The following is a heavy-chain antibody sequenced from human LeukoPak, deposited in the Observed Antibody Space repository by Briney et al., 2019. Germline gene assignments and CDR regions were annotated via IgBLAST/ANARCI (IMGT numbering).Heavy chain of an antibody. CDR2: INSDGSST. D-gene: IGHD2-15*01. CDR1: GFTFSSYW. Sequence: GGSLRLSCAASGFTFSSYWMHWVRQAPGKGLVWVSRINSDGSSTSYADSVKGRFTISRDNSKNTLYLQMNSLRAEDTAVYYCATQVVVVAANPGYWGQGTLVTVSS. V-gene: IGHV3-74*01. J-gene: IGHJ4*02. CDR3: ATQVVVVAANPGY.